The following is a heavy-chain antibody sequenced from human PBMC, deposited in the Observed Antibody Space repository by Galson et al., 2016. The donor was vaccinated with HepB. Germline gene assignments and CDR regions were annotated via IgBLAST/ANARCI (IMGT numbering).Heavy chain of an antibody. D-gene: IGHD1-26*01. CDR3: ARADRPTTGYFDF. Sequence: QSGAEVKKPGESLKISCKGSGYRFSSYWIGWVRQMPGKGLEWLGIIYPGDSETRYSPSFQGQVTISADKSLSAAYLQWRSLKASDTAMYYCARADRPTTGYFDFWGQGTLVTVSS. CDR1: GYRFSSYW. V-gene: IGHV5-51*01. J-gene: IGHJ4*02. CDR2: IYPGDSET.